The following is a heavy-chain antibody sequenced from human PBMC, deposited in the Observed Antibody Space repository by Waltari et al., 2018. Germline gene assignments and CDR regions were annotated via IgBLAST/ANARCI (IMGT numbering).Heavy chain of an antibody. CDR1: GFSLSTSGVG. V-gene: IGHV2-5*02. CDR3: AHSPVVLRPFDY. CDR2: IYWDDDK. Sequence: ITLKESGPPLVKPTQTLMLTCTFSGFSLSTSGVGVGLFRQPQGKALEWLALIYWDDDKRYSPSLMSRLTITKDTSKNQVVLTMTNMDPVDTATYYCAHSPVVLRPFDYWGQGTLVTVSS. J-gene: IGHJ4*02. D-gene: IGHD2-15*01.